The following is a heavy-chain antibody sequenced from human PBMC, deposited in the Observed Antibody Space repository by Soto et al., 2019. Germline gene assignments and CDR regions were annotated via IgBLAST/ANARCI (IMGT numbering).Heavy chain of an antibody. CDR2: INPSGGST. Sequence: ASVKVSCKASGYTFTSYYMHWVRQAPGQGLEWMGIINPSGGSTSYAQKFQGRVTMTRDTSTSTVYMELSSLRSEDTAVYYCAGDRGKISGYYNGMDAGGKGTRVTVS. V-gene: IGHV1-46*01. CDR3: AGDRGKISGYYNGMDA. J-gene: IGHJ6*04. D-gene: IGHD2-15*01. CDR1: GYTFTSYY.